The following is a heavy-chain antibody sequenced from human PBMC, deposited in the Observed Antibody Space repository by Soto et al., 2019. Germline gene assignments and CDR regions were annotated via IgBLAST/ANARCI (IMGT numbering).Heavy chain of an antibody. CDR2: INHSGST. CDR1: GGSFSGYY. CDR3: ARVMDYGSGSYYGDFDY. D-gene: IGHD3-10*01. J-gene: IGHJ4*02. V-gene: IGHV4-34*01. Sequence: PSETLSLTCAVYGGSFSGYYWSWIRQPPGKGLEWIGEINHSGSTNYNPSLKSRVTISVDTSKNQFSLKLSSVTAADTAVYYCARVMDYGSGSYYGDFDYWGQGTLVTVSS.